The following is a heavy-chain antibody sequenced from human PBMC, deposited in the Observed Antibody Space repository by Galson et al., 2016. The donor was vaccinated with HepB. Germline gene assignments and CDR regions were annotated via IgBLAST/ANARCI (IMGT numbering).Heavy chain of an antibody. CDR2: INPSDGTT. Sequence: SVKVSCKASGDTLSNHYLHWVRQAPGQGLEWVGVINPSDGTTNCAERFQGRVTMTRETSPTSFYMELSSLRYEDTAEYFCAREIGGTSYFEYWGQGTLVTVSS. CDR1: GDTLSNHY. J-gene: IGHJ4*02. CDR3: AREIGGTSYFEY. V-gene: IGHV1-46*01. D-gene: IGHD1-7*01.